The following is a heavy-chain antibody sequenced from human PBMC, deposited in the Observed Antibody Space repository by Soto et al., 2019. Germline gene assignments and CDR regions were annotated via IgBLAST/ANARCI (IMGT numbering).Heavy chain of an antibody. V-gene: IGHV3-7*03. CDR2: IKEDGTAK. Sequence: PGGSLRLSCAVSGFTFSNSWMNWVRQAPGKGLEWVANIKEDGTAKYYLDSVKGRFTISRDNSKSTLYLQMNSLRAEDTALYYCAKGRSYYYYYGVDVWGQGTTVTVSS. J-gene: IGHJ6*02. CDR3: AKGRSYYYYYGVDV. CDR1: GFTFSNSW.